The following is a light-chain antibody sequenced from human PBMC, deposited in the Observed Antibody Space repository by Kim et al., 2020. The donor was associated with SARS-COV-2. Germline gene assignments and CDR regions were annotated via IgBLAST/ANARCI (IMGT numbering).Light chain of an antibody. CDR3: QAWDSSAVF. CDR2: QDT. V-gene: IGLV3-1*01. J-gene: IGLJ2*01. CDR1: GLGNKY. Sequence: VSPGQTASITCSGDGLGNKYASWYQQKPGQSPVLVIYQDTKRPSGSPERFSGSNFGNTATLTISGTQAMDEADYYCQAWDSSAVFFRGGTQLTVL.